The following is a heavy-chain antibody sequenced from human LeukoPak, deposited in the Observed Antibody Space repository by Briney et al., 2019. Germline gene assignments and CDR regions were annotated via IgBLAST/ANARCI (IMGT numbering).Heavy chain of an antibody. CDR3: ARDRLHYGEYEKTFDY. Sequence: GWSLRLSCAASGFTFSSYGMSWVRQAPGKGLEWVSTISGSGGSTYYADSVKGRFTISRDNAKNSLYLQMNSLRAEDTAVYYCARDRLHYGEYEKTFDYWGQGTLVSVSS. CDR1: GFTFSSYG. V-gene: IGHV3-23*01. CDR2: ISGSGGST. D-gene: IGHD4-17*01. J-gene: IGHJ4*02.